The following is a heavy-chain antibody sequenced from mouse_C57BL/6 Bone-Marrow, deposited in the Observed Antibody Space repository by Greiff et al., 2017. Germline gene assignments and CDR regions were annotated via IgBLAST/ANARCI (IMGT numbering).Heavy chain of an antibody. CDR3: TRQGVYYFDY. J-gene: IGHJ2*01. CDR1: GFSFSSYG. CDR2: ISSGGSYT. Sequence: EVQLVESGGDLVKPGGSLKLSCAASGFSFSSYGMSWVRQTPDKRLEWVATISSGGSYTYYPDSVKGRFTISRDNAKNALYLQMSSLKSEDTAMYYCTRQGVYYFDYWGQGTTLTVSS. V-gene: IGHV5-6*01.